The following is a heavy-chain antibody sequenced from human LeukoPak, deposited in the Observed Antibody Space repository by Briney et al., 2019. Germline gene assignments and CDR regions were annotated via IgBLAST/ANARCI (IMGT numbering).Heavy chain of an antibody. CDR1: GVIFEDYA. J-gene: IGHJ4*02. D-gene: IGHD5-12*01. CDR3: VNLGYSD. V-gene: IGHV3-9*01. CDR2: ISWNGGNI. Sequence: PGRSLRLSCAASGVIFEDYAMHWVRQAPGKGLEWVSGISWNGGNIDYADSVKGRFTLSRDNAKNSVYLQMNSLRVEDTAVYYCVNLGYSDGGQGTLVTVSS.